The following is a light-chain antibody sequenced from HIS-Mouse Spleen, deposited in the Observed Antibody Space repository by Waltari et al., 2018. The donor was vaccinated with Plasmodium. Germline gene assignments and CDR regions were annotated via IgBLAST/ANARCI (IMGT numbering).Light chain of an antibody. Sequence: QSALTQPASVSGSPGQSITISCTGTSSDVGGYNYVSWYHQHPGKAPKLMIYEVSKRPSGVPDRFSGSKSGNTASLTVSGLQAEDEADYYRSSYAGSNNLVFGGGTKLTVL. V-gene: IGLV2-8*01. CDR3: SSYAGSNNLV. CDR1: SSDVGGYNY. J-gene: IGLJ2*01. CDR2: EVS.